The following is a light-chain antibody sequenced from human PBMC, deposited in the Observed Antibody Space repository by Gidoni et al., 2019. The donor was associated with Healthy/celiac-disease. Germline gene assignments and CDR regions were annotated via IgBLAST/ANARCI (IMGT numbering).Light chain of an antibody. CDR1: KWGDKY. Sequence: SYELTQPPSVSVSPGQTASITCSGDKWGDKYACWYQQKPGQSPVLVIYQDSKRPSGIPERFSGSNSGNTATLTLSGTQAMDEADYYCQAWDSSTVEFGGGTKLTVL. CDR2: QDS. J-gene: IGLJ2*01. V-gene: IGLV3-1*01. CDR3: QAWDSSTVE.